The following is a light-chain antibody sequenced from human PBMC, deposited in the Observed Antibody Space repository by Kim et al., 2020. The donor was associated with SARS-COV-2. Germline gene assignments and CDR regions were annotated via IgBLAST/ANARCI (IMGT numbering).Light chain of an antibody. V-gene: IGKV1-8*01. CDR3: QQYYSYST. CDR1: QGISSY. CDR2: AAS. Sequence: AIRITQSPSSLSASTGDRVTITCRASQGISSYLAWYQQKPGKAPKLLIYAASTLQSGVPSRFSGSGSGTDFTLTISRLQSEDFATYYCQQYYSYSTFGGGTKVDIK. J-gene: IGKJ4*01.